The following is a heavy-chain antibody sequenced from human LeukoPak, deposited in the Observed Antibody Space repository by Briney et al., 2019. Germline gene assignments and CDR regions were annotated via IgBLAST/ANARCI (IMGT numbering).Heavy chain of an antibody. V-gene: IGHV3-21*01. J-gene: IGHJ5*02. CDR2: ISSSSSYI. CDR1: GFTFSSYS. Sequence: GGSLRLSCAASGFTFSSYSMNWVHQAPGKGLEWVSSISSSSSYIYYADSVKGRFTISRDNAKNSLYLQMNSLRAEDTAVYYCARGLRGTVTGEFDPWGQGTLVTVSS. CDR3: ARGLRGTVTGEFDP. D-gene: IGHD4-17*01.